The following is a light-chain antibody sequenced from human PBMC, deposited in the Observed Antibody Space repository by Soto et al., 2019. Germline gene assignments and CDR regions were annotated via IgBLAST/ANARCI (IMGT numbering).Light chain of an antibody. CDR2: KAS. Sequence: DIQMTQSPSTLSASVGDRVTITCRASQSISSWLAWYQQKPGKAPKLLIYKASTLESGVPSRFSGSGSGTEFTLTISSLQPDDFATYYGQEYNPFPPTFGGGTKVEIK. CDR3: QEYNPFPPT. V-gene: IGKV1-5*03. J-gene: IGKJ4*01. CDR1: QSISSW.